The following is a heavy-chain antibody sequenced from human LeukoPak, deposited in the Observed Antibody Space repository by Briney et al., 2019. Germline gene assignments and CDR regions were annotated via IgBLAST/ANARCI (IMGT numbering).Heavy chain of an antibody. J-gene: IGHJ4*02. CDR3: ARLQYSNGYVDY. Sequence: GASLEISCTGSGYSFTNYWIGWVRQLRGKGLEWMGIIYPDDSDTRYRPSFQGQVTISADKSIATAYLQWSSLKASDTAMYYCARLQYSNGYVDYWGQGTLVTVSS. CDR1: GYSFTNYW. CDR2: IYPDDSDT. V-gene: IGHV5-51*01. D-gene: IGHD5-18*01.